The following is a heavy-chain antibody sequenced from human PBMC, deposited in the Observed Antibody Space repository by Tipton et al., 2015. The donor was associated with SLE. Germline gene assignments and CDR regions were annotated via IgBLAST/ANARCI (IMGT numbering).Heavy chain of an antibody. J-gene: IGHJ4*02. CDR2: ISWNSGHI. CDR1: RFKFDDYG. CDR3: AKDPTSSGRGWYFDF. D-gene: IGHD6-19*01. Sequence: RSLRLSCEASRFKFDDYGMHWVRQAPGKGLEWVSSISWNSGHIAYADSIRGRFTVSRDNAQNSLYLQMSSLRSEDTAFYYCAKDPTSSGRGWYFDFWGQGTLVTVSS. V-gene: IGHV3-9*01.